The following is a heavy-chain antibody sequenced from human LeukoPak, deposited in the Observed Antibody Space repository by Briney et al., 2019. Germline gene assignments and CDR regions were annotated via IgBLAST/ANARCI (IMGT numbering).Heavy chain of an antibody. CDR3: ARETIAAAGPGGGSINSFDP. V-gene: IGHV4-4*07. Sequence: SETLSLTCTVSGGSISSYYWSWIRQPAGKGLEWIGRIYTSGSTNYNPSLKSRVTMSVDTSKNQFSLKLSSVTAADTAAYYCARETIAAAGPGGGSINSFDPWGQGTLVTVSS. J-gene: IGHJ5*02. CDR2: IYTSGST. D-gene: IGHD6-13*01. CDR1: GGSISSYY.